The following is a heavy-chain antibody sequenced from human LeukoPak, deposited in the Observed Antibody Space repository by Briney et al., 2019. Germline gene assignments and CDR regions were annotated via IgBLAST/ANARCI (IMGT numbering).Heavy chain of an antibody. V-gene: IGHV4-34*01. CDR3: ARDVYCGGDCYLHAIAFDI. Sequence: SETLSLTCAVYGGSFSGYYWSWIRQPPGKGLEWIGEINHSGSTKYNPSLKSRVTISVDTSKNQFSLKLSSVTAADTAVYYCARDVYCGGDCYLHAIAFDIWAKGQWSPSLQ. D-gene: IGHD2-21*02. CDR1: GGSFSGYY. J-gene: IGHJ3*02. CDR2: INHSGST.